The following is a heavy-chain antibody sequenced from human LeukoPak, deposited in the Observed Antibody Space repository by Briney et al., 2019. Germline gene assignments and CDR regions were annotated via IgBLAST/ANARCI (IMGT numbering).Heavy chain of an antibody. J-gene: IGHJ3*02. CDR2: IYYNGST. CDR1: GVSVSSSSYF. CDR3: ARHAVSPWFGDLLGDGFDI. V-gene: IGHV4-39*02. D-gene: IGHD3-10*01. Sequence: PSETLSLTCSVSGVSVSSSSYFWVWFRQPPGEGLEWIGSIYYNGSTYSKSSLKSRVIISLDASKNVFSLRLSSVTAADTSFYYCARHAVSPWFGDLLGDGFDIWGQGTLVTVSS.